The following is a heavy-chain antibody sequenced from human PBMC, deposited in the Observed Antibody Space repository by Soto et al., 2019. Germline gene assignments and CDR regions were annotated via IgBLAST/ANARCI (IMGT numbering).Heavy chain of an antibody. J-gene: IGHJ3*01. CDR3: ARGDRGGFDL. V-gene: IGHV3-74*03. CDR2: VMNDGSRT. CDR1: GFTFSSCI. Sequence: PWGSLRLSCTASGFTFSSCIMNWVRKAPGQGRVWVSHVMNDGSRTTYEDSVKGRITISRDNAKNAIFLQMTSLRVVDMAVYHCARGDRGGFDLWGQGTMVPVSS. D-gene: IGHD3-10*01.